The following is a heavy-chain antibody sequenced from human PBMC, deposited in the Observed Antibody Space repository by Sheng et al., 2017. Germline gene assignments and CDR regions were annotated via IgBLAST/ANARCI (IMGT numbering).Heavy chain of an antibody. V-gene: IGHV3-23*04. CDR1: GFTFTNYA. CDR3: AKPSGSYLYSLDY. D-gene: IGHD1-26*01. CDR2: ISGSGGST. J-gene: IGHJ4*02. Sequence: EVQFVESGGGLVQPGGSLRLSCAASGFTFTNYAMTWVRQAPGKGLEWVSGISGSGGSTYYADSVKGRFTISRDNSKNTLYLQMSSLRADDTAVYYCAKPSGSYLYSLDYWGQGTLVTVSS.